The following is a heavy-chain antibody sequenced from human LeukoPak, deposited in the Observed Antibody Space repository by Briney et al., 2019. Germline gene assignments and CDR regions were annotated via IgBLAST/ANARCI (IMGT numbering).Heavy chain of an antibody. J-gene: IGHJ6*02. Sequence: ASVKVSCKASDFSFTSYGMSWVRQAPGQGLEWMGWISAYNGSTKYAQKLQGRVTMTTDTSTGTAYMELRSLRPDDTAVYYCARDLTSNVAVTEYHYYAMDVWGQGTTVTVFS. D-gene: IGHD6-19*01. CDR3: ARDLTSNVAVTEYHYYAMDV. CDR1: DFSFTSYG. CDR2: ISAYNGST. V-gene: IGHV1-18*01.